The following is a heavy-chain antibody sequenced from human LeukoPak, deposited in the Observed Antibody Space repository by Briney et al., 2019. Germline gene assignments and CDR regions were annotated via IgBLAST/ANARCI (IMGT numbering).Heavy chain of an antibody. D-gene: IGHD3-22*01. J-gene: IGHJ4*02. CDR2: IYYSGTT. Sequence: PSETLSLTCTVSGGSISSYYWSWIRQPPGKGLEWIGYIYYSGTTNYNPSLKSRVIISVDTSKNQFSLKLSSVTAADTAVYYCARGPWYYDSSGYVYYFDYWGQGTLVTVSS. CDR3: ARGPWYYDSSGYVYYFDY. V-gene: IGHV4-59*01. CDR1: GGSISSYY.